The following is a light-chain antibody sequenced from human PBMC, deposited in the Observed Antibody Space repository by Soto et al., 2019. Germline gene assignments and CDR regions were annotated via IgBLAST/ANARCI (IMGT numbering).Light chain of an antibody. Sequence: DIQMTQSPSTLSTSVGDRITITCRASQSISTWLAWYQQKPGKAPKLLIYKASSLGNGVPSRFGGTGSGTEFTLTISSLQPDDFATDYCQHRLSFGGGTKLEI. CDR3: QHRLS. CDR2: KAS. J-gene: IGKJ4*01. CDR1: QSISTW. V-gene: IGKV1-5*03.